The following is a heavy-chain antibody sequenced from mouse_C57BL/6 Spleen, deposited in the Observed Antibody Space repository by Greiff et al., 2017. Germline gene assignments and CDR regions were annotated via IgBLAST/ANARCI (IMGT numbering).Heavy chain of an antibody. Sequence: DVQLVESGGGLVQPGGSLSLSCAASGFTFTDYYMSWVRQPPGKALEWLGFIRNKANGYTTEYSASVKGRFTISRDNSQSILYLQMNALRAEDSATYYCARYDGNYPAWFAYWGQGTLVTVSA. J-gene: IGHJ3*01. CDR1: GFTFTDYY. D-gene: IGHD2-1*01. V-gene: IGHV7-3*01. CDR3: ARYDGNYPAWFAY. CDR2: IRNKANGYTT.